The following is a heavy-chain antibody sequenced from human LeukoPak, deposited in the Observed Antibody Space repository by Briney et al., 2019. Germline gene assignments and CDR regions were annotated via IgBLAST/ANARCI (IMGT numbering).Heavy chain of an antibody. CDR3: ARHGGTLDYFDS. CDR1: NGSTSTYY. D-gene: IGHD1-26*01. V-gene: IGHV4-59*08. Sequence: PSETLSLTCSVSNGSTSTYYWGWIRQSPGKGLEWIGYIYYGGTTSYNPSLKRRVTISVHSPKNHFSLRLTSLTAADTALYYCARHGGTLDYFDSWGPGSLVIVSS. CDR2: IYYGGTT. J-gene: IGHJ4*02.